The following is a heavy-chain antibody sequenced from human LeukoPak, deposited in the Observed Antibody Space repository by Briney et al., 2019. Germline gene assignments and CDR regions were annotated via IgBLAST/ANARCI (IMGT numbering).Heavy chain of an antibody. J-gene: IGHJ3*01. Sequence: PSETLSLTCTVSGGSISSYYWSWIRQPAGKGLEWIGRIYTSGGTNYNPSLKSRVTISVDKSKNQFSLKLSSVTAADTAVYYCARLLDNDSSGDPDTFDVWGQGTMVTVSS. V-gene: IGHV4-4*07. CDR1: GGSISSYY. D-gene: IGHD3-22*01. CDR2: IYTSGGT. CDR3: ARLLDNDSSGDPDTFDV.